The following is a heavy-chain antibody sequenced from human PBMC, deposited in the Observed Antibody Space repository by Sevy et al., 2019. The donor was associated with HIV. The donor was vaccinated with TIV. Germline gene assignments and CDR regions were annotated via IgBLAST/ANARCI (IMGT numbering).Heavy chain of an antibody. D-gene: IGHD6-19*01. Sequence: GGSLRLSCEASGFTFSAHAFHWVRQPPGKGLEWVALISYDGTDKYYSDSVKGRFTISRDNSRNTVYLHMNSLRFEDRAVYYCAREAGYTSGWSPGNYWGQGTLVTVSS. V-gene: IGHV3-30-3*01. J-gene: IGHJ4*02. CDR1: GFTFSAHA. CDR2: ISYDGTDK. CDR3: AREAGYTSGWSPGNY.